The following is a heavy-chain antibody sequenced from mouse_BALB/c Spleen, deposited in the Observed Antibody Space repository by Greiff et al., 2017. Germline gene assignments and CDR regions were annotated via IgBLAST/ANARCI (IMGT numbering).Heavy chain of an antibody. CDR3: ARDMSTTVVADY. CDR2: IRNKANGYTT. Sequence: EVQVVESGGGLVQPGGSLRLSCATSGFTFTDYYMSWVRQPPGKALEWLGFIRNKANGYTTEYSASVKGRFTISRDNSQSILYLQMNTLRAEDSATYYCARDMSTTVVADYWGQGTTLTVSS. J-gene: IGHJ2*01. D-gene: IGHD1-1*01. V-gene: IGHV7-3*02. CDR1: GFTFTDYY.